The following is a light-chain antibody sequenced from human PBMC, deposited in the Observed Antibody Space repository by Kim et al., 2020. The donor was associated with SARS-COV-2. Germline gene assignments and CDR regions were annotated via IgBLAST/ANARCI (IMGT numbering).Light chain of an antibody. Sequence: GMRARVSFVGRNIGSESENVYQQKPGRAPVPVIYNDSDRTSAIAERYPVSSSGNTDTLTISRIKARDEADSYYQVRVRNSDHVVFGGGTQLTVL. CDR2: NDS. CDR1: NIGSES. J-gene: IGLJ2*01. V-gene: IGLV3-21*04. CDR3: QVRVRNSDHVV.